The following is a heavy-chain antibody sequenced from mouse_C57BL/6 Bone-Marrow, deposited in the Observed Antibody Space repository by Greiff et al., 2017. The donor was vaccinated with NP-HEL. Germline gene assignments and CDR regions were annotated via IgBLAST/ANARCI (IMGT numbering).Heavy chain of an antibody. V-gene: IGHV1-85*01. CDR2: IYPRDGST. J-gene: IGHJ2*01. CDR3: ARSLPMGDD. Sequence: QVQLQQSGPELVKPGASVKLSCKASGYTFTSYDINWVKQRPGQGLEWIGWIYPRDGSTKYTEKFKGKATLPVDTSSSTAYMEVHSLTSEASAVEFCARSLPMGDDWGQGTTLTVSS. D-gene: IGHD1-1*02. CDR1: GYTFTSYD.